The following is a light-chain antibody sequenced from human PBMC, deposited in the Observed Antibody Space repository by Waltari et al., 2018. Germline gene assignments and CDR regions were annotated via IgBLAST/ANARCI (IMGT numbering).Light chain of an antibody. CDR3: QQYNAWPRT. J-gene: IGKJ1*01. Sequence: EIVMTQSQATLSLSPGDRATLSCRASQYVSSNLAWYQQKPGQAPRHLIYGASTRATGIPGRFSGSGSGTEFTLSISGLQSEDFALYYCQQYNAWPRTFGQGTKVEIK. CDR2: GAS. V-gene: IGKV3-15*01. CDR1: QYVSSN.